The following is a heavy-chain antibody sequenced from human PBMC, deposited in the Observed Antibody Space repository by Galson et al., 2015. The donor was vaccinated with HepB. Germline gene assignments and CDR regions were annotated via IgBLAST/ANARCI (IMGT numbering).Heavy chain of an antibody. V-gene: IGHV1-69*06. J-gene: IGHJ4*02. Sequence: SCKASGDALRNLAINWVRQAPGQGLEWMGGIVPIIGTGHYAQKFQDRLTIVADKSTSTNYMELRSLRSEDTAVYYCAREGDGAYFDYWGQGTLVSVSS. CDR1: GDALRNLA. CDR2: IVPIIGTG. D-gene: IGHD3-16*01. CDR3: AREGDGAYFDY.